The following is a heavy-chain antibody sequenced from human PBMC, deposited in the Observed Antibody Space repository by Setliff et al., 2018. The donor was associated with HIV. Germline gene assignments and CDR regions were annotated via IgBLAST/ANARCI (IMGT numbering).Heavy chain of an antibody. CDR2: ISHTGSA. CDR3: ARGQFVSPGRPRHYMDV. D-gene: IGHD6-6*01. V-gene: IGHV4-34*01. Sequence: PSETLSLTCNVYGGPFNVHKWNWARQTPAKGLEWIGDISHTGSASYNPALGSRVAISVDAVRKRFSLNIRSLTAADTALYFCARGQFVSPGRPRHYMDVWGKGTSVTVSS. J-gene: IGHJ6*03. CDR1: GGPFNVHK.